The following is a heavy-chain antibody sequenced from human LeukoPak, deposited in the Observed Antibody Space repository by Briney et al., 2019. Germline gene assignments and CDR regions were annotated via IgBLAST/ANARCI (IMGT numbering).Heavy chain of an antibody. Sequence: GGSLRLSCAASGFTFSNAWMSWVRQAPGKGLEWVGRIRSKINNFATEYAASVKGRFTISRDDSKNTVFLQMNSLKVDDTAVYYCTRLRGERASGDYWGQGTLVTVSS. CDR2: IRSKINNFAT. J-gene: IGHJ4*02. V-gene: IGHV3-15*01. CDR1: GFTFSNAW. CDR3: TRLRGERASGDY. D-gene: IGHD2-15*01.